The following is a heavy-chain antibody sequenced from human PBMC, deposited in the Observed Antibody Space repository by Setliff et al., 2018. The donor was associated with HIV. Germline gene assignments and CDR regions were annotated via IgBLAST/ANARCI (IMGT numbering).Heavy chain of an antibody. CDR1: GGSFSNYY. V-gene: IGHV4-34*01. D-gene: IGHD3-3*01. J-gene: IGHJ6*03. CDR2: IDHSGST. CDR3: ARGRQFTFWSAYTHMDV. Sequence: KASETLSLTCAVYGGSFSNYYWTWIRQTPGEGLEWIGEIDHSGSTKYNPSLKSRVAISVDTSKNQFSLKVNSVTAADTAIYYCARGRQFTFWSAYTHMDVWGKGTSVTVSS.